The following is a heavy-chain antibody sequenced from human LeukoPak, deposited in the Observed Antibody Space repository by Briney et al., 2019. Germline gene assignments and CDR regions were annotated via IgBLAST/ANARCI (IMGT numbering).Heavy chain of an antibody. CDR1: GATFSGYA. Sequence: SVKLCCKAAGATFSGYAISWVRQAPGQGLEWMGRIIPFFGIAEYEPKFQGGVTITADKSPSTAYMEMSSLRSEDTAVYYCARDGGDGYKLPGTVPTDYWGQGTLVTVSS. D-gene: IGHD5-24*01. CDR2: IIPFFGIA. J-gene: IGHJ4*02. CDR3: ARDGGDGYKLPGTVPTDY. V-gene: IGHV1-69*04.